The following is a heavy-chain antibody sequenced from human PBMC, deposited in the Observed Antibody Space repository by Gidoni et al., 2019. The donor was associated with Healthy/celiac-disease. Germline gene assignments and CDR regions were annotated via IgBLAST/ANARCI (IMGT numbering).Heavy chain of an antibody. CDR1: GFTFSSYG. V-gene: IGHV3-33*01. CDR2: IWYDGSNK. D-gene: IGHD3-22*01. CDR3: ARDPHSYDSRADY. Sequence: QVQLVESGGGVVQPGRSLRLSCAASGFTFSSYGMHWVRQAPGKGLELVAVIWYDGSNKYYADSVKGRFTISRDNSKNTLYLQMNSLRAEDTAVYYCARDPHSYDSRADYWGQGTLVTVSS. J-gene: IGHJ4*02.